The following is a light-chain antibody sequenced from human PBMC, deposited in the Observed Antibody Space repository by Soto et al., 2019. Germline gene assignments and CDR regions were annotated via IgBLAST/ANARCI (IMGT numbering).Light chain of an antibody. CDR3: ATWDGSLPGEV. CDR1: SSNIGARYD. J-gene: IGLJ2*01. V-gene: IGLV1-40*01. Sequence: QSVLTQPPSVSGAPGQRVTISCTGSSSNIGARYDVHWYQHLPGTAPKLLMYGDSNRPSGVPDRFSGSKSGTSGTLDITGLQTGDEADYYCATWDGSLPGEVFGGGTKLTVL. CDR2: GDS.